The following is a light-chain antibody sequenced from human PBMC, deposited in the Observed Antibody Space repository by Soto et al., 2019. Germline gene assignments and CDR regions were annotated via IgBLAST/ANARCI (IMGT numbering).Light chain of an antibody. V-gene: IGLV2-23*02. CDR2: EVN. J-gene: IGLJ1*01. CDR3: CSSGGSPTYV. Sequence: QSALTQPAPVSGSPGQSITISCTGTSSNVGSYKLVSWYQQHPGKAPKLMIFEVNKRPSGVSNRFSGSKSGNTASLTISGLKVEDEADYYCCSSGGSPTYVFGTGTKVTV. CDR1: SSNVGSYKL.